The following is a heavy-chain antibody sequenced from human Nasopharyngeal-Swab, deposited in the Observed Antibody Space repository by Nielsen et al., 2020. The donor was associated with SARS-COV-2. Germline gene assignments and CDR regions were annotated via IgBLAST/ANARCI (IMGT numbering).Heavy chain of an antibody. CDR1: GFTFSSYS. J-gene: IGHJ4*02. D-gene: IGHD3-10*01. CDR3: ARQLSGNYQAYFDY. Sequence: ESLKISCAASGFTFSSYSMSWIRQPPGKGLEWIATISHDGRTFYNPSLQSRVTISVDTSKNQFSLKLVSVTAADTSVYYCARQLSGNYQAYFDYWGQGSLAAVSS. CDR2: ISHDGRT. V-gene: IGHV4-38-2*01.